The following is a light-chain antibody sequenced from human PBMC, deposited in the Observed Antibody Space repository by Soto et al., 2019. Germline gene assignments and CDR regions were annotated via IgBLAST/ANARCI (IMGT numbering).Light chain of an antibody. J-gene: IGLJ1*01. CDR3: SSYASGSTPYV. CDR2: DVK. V-gene: IGLV2-14*01. Sequence: QSALTQPASVSGSPGQSITISCTGTSSDVGGYGFVSWYQQHPGKAPKLILYDVKDRPSGVSDRFSGSKSGNTASLTISGLQAEDEADYHCSSYASGSTPYVFGTGTKVTVL. CDR1: SSDVGGYGF.